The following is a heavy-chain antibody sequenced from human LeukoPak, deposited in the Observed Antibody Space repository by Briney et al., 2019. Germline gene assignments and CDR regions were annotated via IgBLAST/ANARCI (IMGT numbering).Heavy chain of an antibody. D-gene: IGHD1-26*01. J-gene: IGHJ4*02. CDR2: IKSRTDSGTT. V-gene: IGHV3-15*05. CDR1: GFTFSYAW. Sequence: GGSLRLSCVASGFTFSYAWMNWVRQAPGKGLEWVGRIKSRTDSGTTDYAAPVKGRFTISRDNAKNSLYLQMNSLRAEDTALYYCARDRSYGAFQDWGQGTLVTVSS. CDR3: ARDRSYGAFQD.